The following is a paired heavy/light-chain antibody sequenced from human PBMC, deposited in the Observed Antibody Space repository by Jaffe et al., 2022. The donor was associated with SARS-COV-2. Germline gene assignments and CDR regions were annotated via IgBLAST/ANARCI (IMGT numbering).Heavy chain of an antibody. CDR2: INAGNGNT. V-gene: IGHV1-3*01. Sequence: QVQLVQSGAEVKKPGASVKVSCKASGYTFSSYAIHWVRQAPGQRLEWMGWINAGNGNTKYSQKFQGRVTISRDTSANTAYMELSSLRSEDTAVYYCARGLWSGTYNGYYLDQWGQGTLVTVSS. D-gene: IGHD1-26*01. J-gene: IGHJ4*02. CDR1: GYTFSSYA. CDR3: ARGLWSGTYNGYYLDQ.
Light chain of an antibody. CDR3: QQYGSPPET. J-gene: IGKJ1*01. CDR2: GAS. Sequence: EIVLTQYPGTLSLSPGERATLSCRASQSVRSSYLAWYQQKPGQAPRLLIYGASSRATGIPDRFSGSGSGTDFTLTISRLEPEDFAEYYCQQYGSPPETFGQGTKVEIK. V-gene: IGKV3-20*01. CDR1: QSVRSSY.